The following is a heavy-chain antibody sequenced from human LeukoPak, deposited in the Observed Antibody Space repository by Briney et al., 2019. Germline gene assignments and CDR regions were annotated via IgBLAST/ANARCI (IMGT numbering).Heavy chain of an antibody. J-gene: IGHJ4*02. D-gene: IGHD5-12*01. V-gene: IGHV4-30-4*01. Sequence: PSETLSLTCTVSGGSISSGDYYWSWIRQPPGKGLEWIGYIYYSGSTYYNPSLKSRVTISVDTSKNQFSLKLSSVTAADTAVYYCARRDIVATISTWGQGTLVTVSS. CDR2: IYYSGST. CDR3: ARRDIVATIST. CDR1: GGSISSGDYY.